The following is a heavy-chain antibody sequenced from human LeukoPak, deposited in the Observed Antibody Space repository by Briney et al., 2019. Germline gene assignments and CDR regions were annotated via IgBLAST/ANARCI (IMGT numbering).Heavy chain of an antibody. J-gene: IGHJ5*02. CDR3: ARLLVVESRFDP. CDR2: IYASGST. Sequence: SETLSLTCTVSDGSINSYFWSWIRQPAGKGLGYIGRIYASGSTNYNPSLKSRVTMSVDTSKNQFSLKLTSVTAADTAVYYCARLLVVESRFDPWGQGTLVTVSS. V-gene: IGHV4-4*07. D-gene: IGHD2-15*01. CDR1: DGSINSYF.